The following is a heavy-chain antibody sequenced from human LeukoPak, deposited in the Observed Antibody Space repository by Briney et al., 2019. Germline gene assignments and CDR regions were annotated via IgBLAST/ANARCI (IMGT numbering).Heavy chain of an antibody. J-gene: IGHJ6*02. V-gene: IGHV3-21*01. CDR1: GFTFNSYA. D-gene: IGHD2-15*01. CDR3: ARPGYCSGGSCFRYYYYYGMDV. CDR2: ISSSSSYI. Sequence: GGSLRLSCAASGFTFNSYAMYWVRQAPGKGLEWVSSISSSSSYIYYADSVKGRFTISRDNAKNSLYLQMNSLRAEDTAVYYCARPGYCSGGSCFRYYYYYGMDVWGQGTTVTVSS.